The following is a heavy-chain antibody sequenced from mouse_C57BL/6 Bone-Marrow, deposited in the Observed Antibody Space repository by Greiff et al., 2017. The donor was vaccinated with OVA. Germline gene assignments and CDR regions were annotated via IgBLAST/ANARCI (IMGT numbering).Heavy chain of an antibody. CDR1: GYTFTSYW. V-gene: IGHV1-64*01. CDR2: IHPHSGST. Sequence: QVQLQPPGAELVKPGASVTLSCKASGYTFTSYWMHWVKPRPGQGLEWIGMIHPHSGSTNYHEKFKSKATLTVDNSSSTAYMQLISLTSEDSAVYDFAKSITTVVADYWGQGTTLTVSS. D-gene: IGHD1-1*01. J-gene: IGHJ2*01. CDR3: AKSITTVVADY.